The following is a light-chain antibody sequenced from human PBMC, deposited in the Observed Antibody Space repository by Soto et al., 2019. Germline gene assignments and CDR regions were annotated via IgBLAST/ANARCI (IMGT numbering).Light chain of an antibody. CDR1: QGISTY. CDR2: AAD. J-gene: IGKJ5*01. V-gene: IGKV1-9*01. Sequence: DIQLTQSPSFLSASVGDRVTITCRASQGISTYLAWYQQKPGRAPKLLVSAADTLQSGVPSRFSGRGSGTEFTLTLNSLQPEDFATYYCHQLKSYPLTFGQGTRLEIK. CDR3: HQLKSYPLT.